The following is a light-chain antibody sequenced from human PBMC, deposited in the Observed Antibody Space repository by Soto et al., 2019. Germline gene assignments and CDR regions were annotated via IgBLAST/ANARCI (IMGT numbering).Light chain of an antibody. CDR3: QSYDSSLSGL. CDR2: GNS. V-gene: IGLV1-40*01. J-gene: IGLJ3*02. CDR1: SSNIGAGYD. Sequence: QSVLTQPPSVSGAPGQRVTISCTGSSSNIGAGYDVHWYQQLPGTAPKLFIYGNSNRPSGVPDRFSGSKSGTSASLAITGLQAEDEADYYCQSYDSSLSGLFGGGTKLTVL.